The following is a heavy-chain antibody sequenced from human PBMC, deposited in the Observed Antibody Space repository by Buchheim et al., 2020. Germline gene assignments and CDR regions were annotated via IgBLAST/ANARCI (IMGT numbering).Heavy chain of an antibody. Sequence: QVQLQESGPGLVKPSQTLSLTCTVSGGSISSGGYYWSWIRQHPGKGLEWIGYIYYSGSTYYNPSLKSRVTISVDTSKNQFSLKLSSVTAADTAVYYCARDQLYYDILTGYYRDYWYFDLWGRGTL. CDR2: IYYSGST. CDR3: ARDQLYYDILTGYYRDYWYFDL. J-gene: IGHJ2*01. D-gene: IGHD3-9*01. V-gene: IGHV4-31*03. CDR1: GGSISSGGYY.